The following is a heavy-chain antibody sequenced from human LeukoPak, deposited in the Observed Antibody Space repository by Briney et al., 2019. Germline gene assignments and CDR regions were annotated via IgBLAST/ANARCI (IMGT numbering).Heavy chain of an antibody. CDR3: ARHSSDIVVVVAATHFDY. CDR1: GGSISSSSYY. D-gene: IGHD2-15*01. Sequence: KPSETLSLTCTVSGGSISSSSYYWGWIRQPPGKGLEWIGSIYYSGSTYYNPSLKSRVTISVDTSKNQFSLKLSSVTAADTAVYYCARHSSDIVVVVAATHFDYWGQGTLVTVSS. J-gene: IGHJ4*02. V-gene: IGHV4-39*01. CDR2: IYYSGST.